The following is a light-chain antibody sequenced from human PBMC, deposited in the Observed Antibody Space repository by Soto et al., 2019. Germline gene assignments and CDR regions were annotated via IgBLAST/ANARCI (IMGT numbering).Light chain of an antibody. CDR3: QQYGSSSWT. Sequence: EIVLTQSPGTLSLSPGERATLSCRASQSVSSSNLAWYQQKPGQAPRLLIYGASSRATDIPDRFSGSGSGTDFTLTISRLEPEDFAVYYCQQYGSSSWTFGQGTK. J-gene: IGKJ1*01. CDR1: QSVSSSN. CDR2: GAS. V-gene: IGKV3-20*01.